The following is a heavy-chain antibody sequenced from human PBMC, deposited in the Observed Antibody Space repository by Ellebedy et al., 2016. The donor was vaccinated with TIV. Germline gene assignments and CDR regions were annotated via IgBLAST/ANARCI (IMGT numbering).Heavy chain of an antibody. Sequence: GESLKISXAASGFTFSSYSMNWVRQAPGKGLEWVSYISSSSSTIYYADSVKGRFTISRDNAKNSLYLQMNSLRAEDTAVYYCARDSGYCSSTSCLTNWFDPWGQGTLVTVSS. J-gene: IGHJ5*02. V-gene: IGHV3-48*01. CDR3: ARDSGYCSSTSCLTNWFDP. CDR1: GFTFSSYS. CDR2: ISSSSSTI. D-gene: IGHD2-2*03.